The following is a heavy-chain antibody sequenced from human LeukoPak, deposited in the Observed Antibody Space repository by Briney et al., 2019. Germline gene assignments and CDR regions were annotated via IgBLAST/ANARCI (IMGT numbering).Heavy chain of an antibody. CDR2: ISSSSSTI. CDR1: GFTFSSYS. Sequence: GGSLRLSCAASGFTFSSYSMNWVRQAPGKGLDWVSYISSSSSTIYYADSVKGRFTISRDNAKNSLYLQMNSLRAEDTAVYYCARGDYYDSSGYWVPLVYWGQGTLVTVSS. J-gene: IGHJ4*02. CDR3: ARGDYYDSSGYWVPLVY. D-gene: IGHD3-22*01. V-gene: IGHV3-48*01.